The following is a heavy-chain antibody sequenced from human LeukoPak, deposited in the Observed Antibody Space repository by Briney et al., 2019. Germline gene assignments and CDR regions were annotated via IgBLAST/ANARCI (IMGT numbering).Heavy chain of an antibody. CDR1: GFTFSSYG. D-gene: IGHD2/OR15-2a*01. CDR3: AKAPRAFHYYMDV. J-gene: IGHJ6*03. CDR2: IWYDGSNK. Sequence: GGSLRLSCAASGFTFSSYGMHWVRQAPGKGQEWVAVIWYDGSNKYYADSVKGRFTISRDNSKNTLYLQMNSLRAEDTAVYYCAKAPRAFHYYMDVWGKGTTVTVSS. V-gene: IGHV3-33*06.